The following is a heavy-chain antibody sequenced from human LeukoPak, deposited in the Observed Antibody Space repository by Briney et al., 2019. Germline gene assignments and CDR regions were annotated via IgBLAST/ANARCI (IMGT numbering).Heavy chain of an antibody. J-gene: IGHJ6*03. V-gene: IGHV3-53*01. Sequence: PGGSLRLSCAASGFTVSSNFMSWVRQAPGKGLEWVSVIYSGGSTYYADSAKGRFTISRDNSKNTLYLQMNSLRAEDTAVYYCAHMATVTTYSYYYMDVWGKGTTVTVSS. CDR2: IYSGGST. D-gene: IGHD4-17*01. CDR3: AHMATVTTYSYYYMDV. CDR1: GFTVSSNF.